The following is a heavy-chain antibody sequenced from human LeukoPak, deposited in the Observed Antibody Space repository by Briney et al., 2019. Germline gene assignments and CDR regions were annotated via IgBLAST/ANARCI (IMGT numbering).Heavy chain of an antibody. CDR2: INTNSGNT. D-gene: IGHD3-10*01. CDR1: GYTFTTYD. V-gene: IGHV1-8*03. CDR3: ARRSGSGRNPFHI. Sequence: ASVKVSCKASGYTFTTYDINWVRQAPGQGLEWMGYINTNSGNTGYARKFQGRVTITRTTSISTVYMELRSLRYEDTAVYYCARRSGSGRNPFHIWGHGTLDTVSS. J-gene: IGHJ3*02.